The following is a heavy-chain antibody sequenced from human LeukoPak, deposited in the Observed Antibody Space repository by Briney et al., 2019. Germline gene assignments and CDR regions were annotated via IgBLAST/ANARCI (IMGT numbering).Heavy chain of an antibody. D-gene: IGHD2-15*01. V-gene: IGHV4-61*02. J-gene: IGHJ4*02. CDR3: ARDRGGTLLDY. CDR2: NCPTGTT. CDR1: GGSINNGHYY. Sequence: SETLSLTCTVSGGSINNGHYYWTWIRQPAGKGLEWVGRNCPTGTTNYNPSLKSRLSILLDTSKNQFSLKLSSVTAADTAVYYCARDRGGTLLDYWGQGTLVTVSS.